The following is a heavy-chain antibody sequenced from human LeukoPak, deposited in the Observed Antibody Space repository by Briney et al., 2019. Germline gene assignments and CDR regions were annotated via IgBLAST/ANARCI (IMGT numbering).Heavy chain of an antibody. D-gene: IGHD2-2*01. CDR1: GYTFTSYD. V-gene: IGHV1-8*01. J-gene: IGHJ5*02. Sequence: ASVKVSCKASGYTFTSYDINWVRQATGQGLEWMGWMNPNSGNTGYAQKFQARVTMTRNTSISTAYMELSSLRSEDTAVYHCARGRWYCSSTSCYSWFDPWGQGTLVTVSS. CDR2: MNPNSGNT. CDR3: ARGRWYCSSTSCYSWFDP.